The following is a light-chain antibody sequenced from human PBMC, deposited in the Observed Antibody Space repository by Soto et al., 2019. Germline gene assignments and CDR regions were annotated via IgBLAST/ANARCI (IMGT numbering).Light chain of an antibody. J-gene: IGLJ1*01. Sequence: QSALTQPASVSGSPEQSITISCTGTSSDVGGYNYVSWYQQHPGKAPKLMIYDVTNRPSGVSNRFSASKSGNTASLTISGLQAEDEADYYCSSYTSSRTPVFGTGTKLTVL. CDR1: SSDVGGYNY. CDR2: DVT. V-gene: IGLV2-14*01. CDR3: SSYTSSRTPV.